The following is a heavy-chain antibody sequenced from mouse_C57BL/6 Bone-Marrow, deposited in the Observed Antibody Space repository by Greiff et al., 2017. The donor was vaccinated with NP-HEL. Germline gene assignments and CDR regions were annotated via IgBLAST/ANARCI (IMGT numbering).Heavy chain of an antibody. J-gene: IGHJ2*01. CDR2: IYPRSGNT. CDR3: ARDEYSPITTVVAFDY. D-gene: IGHD1-1*01. Sequence: QVQLQQSGAELARPGASVKLSCKASGYTFTSYGISWVKQRTGQGLEWIGEIYPRSGNTYYNEKFKGKATLTAYKSSSTAYMELRSLTSEDSAVYFCARDEYSPITTVVAFDYWGQGTTLTVSS. V-gene: IGHV1-81*01. CDR1: GYTFTSYG.